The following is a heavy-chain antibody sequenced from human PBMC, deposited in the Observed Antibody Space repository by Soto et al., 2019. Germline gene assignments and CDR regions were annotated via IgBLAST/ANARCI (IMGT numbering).Heavy chain of an antibody. CDR3: ARDWDYYDSSDAFDI. Sequence: GASVKVSCKASGYTFTSYGISWVRQAPGQGLEWMGWISAYNGNTNYAQKLQGRVTMTTDTSTSTAYMELRSLRSDDTAVYYCARDWDYYDSSDAFDIWGQGTMVTVSS. J-gene: IGHJ3*02. CDR1: GYTFTSYG. CDR2: ISAYNGNT. V-gene: IGHV1-18*01. D-gene: IGHD3-22*01.